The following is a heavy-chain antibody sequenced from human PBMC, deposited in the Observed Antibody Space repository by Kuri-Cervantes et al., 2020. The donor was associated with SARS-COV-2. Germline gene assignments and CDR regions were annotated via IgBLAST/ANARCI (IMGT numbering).Heavy chain of an antibody. CDR2: IYTSGST. Sequence: SSGTISSYYWSWIRQPAGKGLEWIGYIYTSGSTNYNPSLKSRVTISVDTSKNQFSLKLSSVTAADTAVYYCARQSTSAITIFGVVINGGWCDPWCQGTRVTVSS. V-gene: IGHV4-4*09. CDR3: ARQSTSAITIFGVVINGGWCDP. D-gene: IGHD3-3*01. J-gene: IGHJ5*02. CDR1: SGTISSYY.